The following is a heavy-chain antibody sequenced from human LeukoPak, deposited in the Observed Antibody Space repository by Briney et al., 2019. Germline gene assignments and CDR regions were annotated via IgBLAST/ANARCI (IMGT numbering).Heavy chain of an antibody. J-gene: IGHJ4*02. CDR1: GFTFSGSA. D-gene: IGHD2-2*01. CDR3: ARDLTLIVPTAMDDF. Sequence: PGGSLRLSCAASGFTFSGSAIHWVRQASGKGLEWVGRIRDKTNNYATAYAASVKGRFTISRDDSKNTAYLQMNSLKTEDTAIYYCARDLTLIVPTAMDDFWGQGTLVTVSS. V-gene: IGHV3-73*01. CDR2: IRDKTNNYAT.